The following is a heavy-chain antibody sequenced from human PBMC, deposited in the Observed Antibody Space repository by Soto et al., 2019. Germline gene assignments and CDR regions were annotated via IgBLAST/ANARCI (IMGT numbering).Heavy chain of an antibody. Sequence: APVKVSCQASWGTFSSYTISWVGQAPGQGLEWMGRIIPILGIANYAQKFQGRVTITADKSTSTAYMELSSLRSEDTAVYYCARESVVPAAMGYAFDIWGQGTMVTVS. V-gene: IGHV1-69*04. CDR2: IIPILGIA. CDR3: ARESVVPAAMGYAFDI. CDR1: WGTFSSYT. D-gene: IGHD2-2*01. J-gene: IGHJ3*02.